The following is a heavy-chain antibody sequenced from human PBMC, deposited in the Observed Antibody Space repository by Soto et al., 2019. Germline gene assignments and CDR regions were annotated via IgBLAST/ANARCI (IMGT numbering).Heavy chain of an antibody. J-gene: IGHJ6*02. CDR2: FFSDVER. D-gene: IGHD4-17*01. V-gene: IGHV2-26*01. Sequence: QVTLKESGPVLVKPTETLTLTCTVSGFSLSNGRMGGIWIGQPPGKPLEWLAHFFSDVERSYSASMQSRLTLSTDTSGSQVVLTMTNMDPVDTATYYCARMDGDYNYYALDVWGQGTTVTVSS. CDR1: GFSLSNGRMG. CDR3: ARMDGDYNYYALDV.